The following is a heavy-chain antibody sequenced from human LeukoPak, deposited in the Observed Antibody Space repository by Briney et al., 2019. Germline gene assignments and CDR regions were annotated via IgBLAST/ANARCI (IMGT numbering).Heavy chain of an antibody. Sequence: GGSLRLSCAASGFTFSSYWMSWVRQAPGKGLGWVANIKQDGSEIYYVDSVKGRFTISRDNAKNSLYLQMNSLRAEDTAVYYCARDFKDTAIPHDFDYWSQGTLVTVSS. CDR3: ARDFKDTAIPHDFDY. J-gene: IGHJ4*02. V-gene: IGHV3-7*01. D-gene: IGHD5-18*01. CDR2: IKQDGSEI. CDR1: GFTFSSYW.